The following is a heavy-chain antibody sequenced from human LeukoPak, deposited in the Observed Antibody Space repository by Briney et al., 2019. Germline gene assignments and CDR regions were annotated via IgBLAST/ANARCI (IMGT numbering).Heavy chain of an antibody. Sequence: GGSLRLSCAASGFTVSSNYMSWVRQAPGKGLEWVSVIYSGGSTYYADSVKGRFTISRDNSKNTLYLQMNSLRAEDTAVYYCVARYSSGSYYYGGFDPWGQGTLVTVSS. V-gene: IGHV3-53*01. CDR1: GFTVSSNY. CDR3: VARYSSGSYYYGGFDP. D-gene: IGHD3-10*01. J-gene: IGHJ5*02. CDR2: IYSGGST.